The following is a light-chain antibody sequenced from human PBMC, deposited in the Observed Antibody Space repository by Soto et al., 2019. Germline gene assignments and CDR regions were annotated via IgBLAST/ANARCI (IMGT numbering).Light chain of an antibody. J-gene: IGLJ3*02. CDR3: ATWDDSLNGHWV. Sequence: QSVLTQPPSASGTPGQRLTISCSGSTSNIGRNTVNWYQQLPGAAPKLLIYSSNRRPSGVPDRFSGSKSGTSASLAISGLRSEDEADYYCATWDDSLNGHWVFGGGTKLTVL. V-gene: IGLV1-44*01. CDR2: SSN. CDR1: TSNIGRNT.